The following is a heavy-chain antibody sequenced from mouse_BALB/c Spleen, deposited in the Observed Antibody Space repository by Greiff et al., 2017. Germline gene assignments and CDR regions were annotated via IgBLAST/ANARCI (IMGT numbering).Heavy chain of an antibody. J-gene: IGHJ4*01. D-gene: IGHD1-2*01. CDR1: GYTFTDYV. CDR3: ASNSLLRHYYAMDY. CDR2: IYPGSGST. Sequence: VQLQESGPELVKPGASVKMSCKASGYTFTDYVISWVKQRTGQGLEWIGEIYPGSGSTYYNEKSKGKATLTADKSSNTAYMQLSSLTSVGSAVYFCASNSLLRHYYAMDYWGQGTSVTVSS. V-gene: IGHV1-77*01.